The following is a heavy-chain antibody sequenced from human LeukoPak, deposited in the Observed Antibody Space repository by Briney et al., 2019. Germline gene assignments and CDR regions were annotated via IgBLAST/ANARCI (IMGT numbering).Heavy chain of an antibody. CDR2: IYHSGST. V-gene: IGHV4-38-2*01. CDR1: GYSISSGYY. CDR3: ARHLIVVVPAAIPTRRNWFDP. Sequence: SETLSLTCAVSGYSISSGYYWGWIRQPPGKGLEWIGSIYHSGSTYYNPSLKSRVTISVDTSKNQFSLKLSSVTAADTAVYYCARHLIVVVPAAIPTRRNWFDPWGQGTLVTVSS. D-gene: IGHD2-2*02. J-gene: IGHJ5*02.